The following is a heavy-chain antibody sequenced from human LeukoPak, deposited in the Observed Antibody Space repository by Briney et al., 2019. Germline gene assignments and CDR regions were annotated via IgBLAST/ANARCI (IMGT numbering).Heavy chain of an antibody. CDR2: ISAYNGNT. V-gene: IGHV1-18*01. Sequence: ASVKVSCKASGYTFTSYGISWVRQAPGQGLEWMGWISAYNGNTNYAQKLQGRVTMTTDTSTSTAYMELRSLRSDDTAVYYCARGNGRFGEFRQVVGWDYWGQGTLVTVSS. CDR1: GYTFTSYG. D-gene: IGHD3-10*01. J-gene: IGHJ4*02. CDR3: ARGNGRFGEFRQVVGWDY.